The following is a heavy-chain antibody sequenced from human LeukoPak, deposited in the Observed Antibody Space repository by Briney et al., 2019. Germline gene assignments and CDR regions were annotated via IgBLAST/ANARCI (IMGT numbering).Heavy chain of an antibody. CDR2: IKQDGSEK. V-gene: IGHV3-7*03. J-gene: IGHJ6*02. Sequence: PGGSLRLSCTASGFTFSNFWMGWVRQAPGKGLEWVANIKQDGSEKYYVDSVKGRFTISRDNAKNSLYLQMNSLRAEDTAVYYCARELPLYGMDVWGQGTTVTVSS. CDR1: GFTFSNFW. CDR3: ARELPLYGMDV.